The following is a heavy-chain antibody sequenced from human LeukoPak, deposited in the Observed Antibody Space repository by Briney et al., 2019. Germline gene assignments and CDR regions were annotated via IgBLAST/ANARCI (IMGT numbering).Heavy chain of an antibody. D-gene: IGHD5-12*01. CDR3: ARVPVATIGWPVDY. V-gene: IGHV1-2*02. CDR2: INPNSGGT. CDR1: GYTFTGYY. Sequence: ASVKVSCKASGYTFTGYYMHWVRQAPGQGLEWMGWINPNSGGTNYAQKFQGRVTMTRDTSINTAYMELSRLRSDDTAVYYCARVPVATIGWPVDYWGQGTLVTVSS. J-gene: IGHJ4*02.